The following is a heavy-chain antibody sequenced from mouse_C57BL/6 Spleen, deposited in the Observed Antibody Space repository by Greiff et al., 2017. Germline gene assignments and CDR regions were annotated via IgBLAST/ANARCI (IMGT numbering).Heavy chain of an antibody. CDR2: IYIRDGST. CDR1: GYTFTSYD. D-gene: IGHD2-3*01. V-gene: IGHV1-85*01. CDR3: ARNGYYGAY. Sequence: VKLMESGPELVKPGASVKLSCKASGYTFTSYDINWVKQRPGQGLEWIGWIYIRDGSTKYNEKFKGKATFTVDTSSSTAYMELHSLTSEDSAVYFCARNGYYGAYWGQGTLVTVSA. J-gene: IGHJ3*01.